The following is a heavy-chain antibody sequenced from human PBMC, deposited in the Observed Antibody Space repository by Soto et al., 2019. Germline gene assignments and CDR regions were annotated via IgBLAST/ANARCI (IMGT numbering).Heavy chain of an antibody. CDR3: ARVPGAVGATRFDF. Sequence: SETLSLTCAFSGVSITSSNWWIWVRQPPGKGLEWIGEIHHTGGGNHNPSLNGRVTISVDKSNNHLSLKLNSMTAADTAVYYCARVPGAVGATRFDFWGPGILVTVSS. J-gene: IGHJ4*02. V-gene: IGHV4-4*02. D-gene: IGHD1-26*01. CDR2: IHHTGGG. CDR1: GVSITSSNW.